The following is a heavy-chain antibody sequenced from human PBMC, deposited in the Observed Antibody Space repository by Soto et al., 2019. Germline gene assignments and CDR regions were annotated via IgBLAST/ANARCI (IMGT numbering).Heavy chain of an antibody. CDR3: AKEPVGPDWYFDL. CDR2: TSYRSKWYN. V-gene: IGHV6-1*01. Sequence: SETLSLTCDISGDSVSSNSAAWNWIKQSPSRGLEWLGRTSYRSKWYNDYAVSVKSRITINPDTSKNQFSLQLNSVTPEDTAVYNCAKEPVGPDWYFDLWGRGTLVTVSS. CDR1: GDSVSSNSAA. J-gene: IGHJ2*01.